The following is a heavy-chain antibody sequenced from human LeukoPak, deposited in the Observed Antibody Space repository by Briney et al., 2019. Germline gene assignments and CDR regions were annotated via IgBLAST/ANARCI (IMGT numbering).Heavy chain of an antibody. CDR2: ISKDGSDT. Sequence: PGGSLRLSCAASGFTFSSYAMFWVRQAPGKGLEWVTIISKDGSDTFYADSVRGRFTISRDNSKNTLYLQMNSLGAEDTAVYYCARGTPYSSSWYDWFDPWGQGTLVTVSS. J-gene: IGHJ5*02. CDR1: GFTFSSYA. D-gene: IGHD6-13*01. V-gene: IGHV3-30-3*01. CDR3: ARGTPYSSSWYDWFDP.